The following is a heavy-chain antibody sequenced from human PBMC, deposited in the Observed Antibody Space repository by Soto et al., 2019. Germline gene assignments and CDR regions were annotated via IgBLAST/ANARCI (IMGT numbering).Heavy chain of an antibody. CDR1: GGSISGYF. J-gene: IGHJ4*02. V-gene: IGHV4-59*01. Sequence: SETLSLTCTVSGGSISGYFWNWIRQPPGKGLEWIGYMSYTGNTNYNPSLTSQVSISVDTSKNQFSLNLNSATAAATAVYDRARADTTIVPLARWGQGTLVTVAS. CDR3: ARADTTIVPLAR. CDR2: MSYTGNT. D-gene: IGHD1-1*01.